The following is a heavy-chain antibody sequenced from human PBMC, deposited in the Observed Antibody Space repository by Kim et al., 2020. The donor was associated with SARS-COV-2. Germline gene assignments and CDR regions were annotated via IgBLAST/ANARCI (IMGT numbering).Heavy chain of an antibody. Sequence: ASVKVSCKASGYTFTSYGISWVRQAPGQGLEWMGWISAYNGNTNYAQKLQGRVTMTTDTSTSTAYMELRSLRSDDTAVYYCAREARITIFGVVTPNFDYWGQGTLVTASS. J-gene: IGHJ4*02. V-gene: IGHV1-18*04. CDR2: ISAYNGNT. CDR1: GYTFTSYG. D-gene: IGHD3-3*01. CDR3: AREARITIFGVVTPNFDY.